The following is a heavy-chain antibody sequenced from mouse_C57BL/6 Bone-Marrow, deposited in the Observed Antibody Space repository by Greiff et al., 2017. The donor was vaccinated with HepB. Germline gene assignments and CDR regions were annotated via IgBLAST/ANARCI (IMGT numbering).Heavy chain of an antibody. V-gene: IGHV5-15*01. J-gene: IGHJ1*03. CDR1: GFTFSDYG. CDR3: ARQGYDWGYFDV. CDR2: ISNLAYSI. D-gene: IGHD2-2*01. Sequence: EVKLVESGGGLVQPGGSLKLSCAASGFTFSDYGMAWVRQAPRKGPEWVAFISNLAYSIYYADTVTGRFTISRENAKNTLYLEMSSLRSEDTAMYYCARQGYDWGYFDVWGTGTTVTVSS.